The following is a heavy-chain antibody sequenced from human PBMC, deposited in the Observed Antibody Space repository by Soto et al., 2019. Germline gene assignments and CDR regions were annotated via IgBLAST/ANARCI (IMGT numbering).Heavy chain of an antibody. CDR3: AKNPLRITMVRGVIYWFDP. D-gene: IGHD3-10*01. Sequence: GGSLRLSCAASGFTFSSYAMSWVRQAPGKGLEWVSAISGSGGSTYYADSVKGRFTISRDNSKNTLYLQMNSLRAEDTAVYYCAKNPLRITMVRGVIYWFDPWGQGTLVTVSS. J-gene: IGHJ5*02. CDR1: GFTFSSYA. V-gene: IGHV3-23*01. CDR2: ISGSGGST.